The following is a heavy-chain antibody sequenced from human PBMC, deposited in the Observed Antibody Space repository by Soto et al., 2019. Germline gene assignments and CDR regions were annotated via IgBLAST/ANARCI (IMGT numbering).Heavy chain of an antibody. D-gene: IGHD1-26*01. V-gene: IGHV3-23*01. CDR2: ISGSGGST. J-gene: IGHJ6*02. CDR3: AKVPGDLYSGSYYGMDV. CDR1: GFTFSSYA. Sequence: EVQLLESGGGLVQPGGSLRLSCAASGFTFSSYAMSWVRQAPGKGLEWVSAISGSGGSTYYADSVKGRFTISRDNSKNTLYLQMNSRRAEDTAVYYCAKVPGDLYSGSYYGMDVWGQGSTVTVSS.